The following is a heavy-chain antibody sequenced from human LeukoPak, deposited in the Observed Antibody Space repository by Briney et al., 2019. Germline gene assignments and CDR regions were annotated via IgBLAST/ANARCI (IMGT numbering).Heavy chain of an antibody. J-gene: IGHJ4*02. CDR3: ARAIHFSGEIDY. D-gene: IGHD1-26*01. V-gene: IGHV4-34*01. CDR2: INHSGST. CDR1: GGSFSGYY. Sequence: SETLSLTCAVYGGSFSGYYWSWVRQPPGKGLEWIGEINHSGSTNYNPSLKSRVTISVDTSKNQSSLKLSSVTAADTAVYYCARAIHFSGEIDYWGQGTLVTVSS.